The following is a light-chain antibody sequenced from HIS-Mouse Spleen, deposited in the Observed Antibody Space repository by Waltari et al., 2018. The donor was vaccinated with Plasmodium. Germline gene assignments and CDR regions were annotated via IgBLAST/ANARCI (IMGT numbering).Light chain of an antibody. CDR2: RDS. J-gene: IGLJ2*01. CDR3: QVWDSSTVV. V-gene: IGLV3-9*01. CDR1: NIGSKN. Sequence: SYELTQPLSVSVALGQKARITCGGNNIGSKNVTWYQQKPGQAPVLVIYRDSNRPSGIPERFSGSNSGNTATLTISSAQAGDEADYYCQVWDSSTVVFGGGTKLTVL.